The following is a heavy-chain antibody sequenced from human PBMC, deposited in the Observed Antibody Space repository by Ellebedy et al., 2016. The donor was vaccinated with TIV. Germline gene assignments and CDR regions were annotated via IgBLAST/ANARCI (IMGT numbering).Heavy chain of an antibody. J-gene: IGHJ4*02. Sequence: PGGSLRLSCAASGFTFSGSAMHWVRQASGKGLEWVGRIRSKANSSATAYAASVKGRFTISRDDSKNTAYLQMNSLKTEDTAVYYCTPDYGGNSGSAGDFDYWGQGTLVTVSS. CDR1: GFTFSGSA. D-gene: IGHD4-23*01. CDR2: IRSKANSSAT. V-gene: IGHV3-73*01. CDR3: TPDYGGNSGSAGDFDY.